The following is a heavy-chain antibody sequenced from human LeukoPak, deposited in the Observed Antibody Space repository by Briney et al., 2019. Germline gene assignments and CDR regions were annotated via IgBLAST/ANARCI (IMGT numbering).Heavy chain of an antibody. V-gene: IGHV1-69*04. CDR2: IIPILGIA. CDR1: VGTFSSYA. CDR3: AKEGGDSSGYYRDY. D-gene: IGHD3-22*01. Sequence: GASVKVSCKASVGTFSSYAISWVRQAPGQGLERMGRIIPILGIANYAQKFQGRVTITADKSTSTAYMELSSLRSEDTAVYYCAKEGGDSSGYYRDYWGQGTLVTVSS. J-gene: IGHJ4*02.